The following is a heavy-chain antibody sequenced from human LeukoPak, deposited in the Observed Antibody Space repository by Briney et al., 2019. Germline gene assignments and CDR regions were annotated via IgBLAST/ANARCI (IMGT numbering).Heavy chain of an antibody. V-gene: IGHV1-69*13. D-gene: IGHD2-15*01. J-gene: IGHJ5*02. CDR3: ARDRIYCSGGSCYSCWFDP. CDR2: IIPIFGTA. Sequence: SVKVSCKASGGTFSSYAISWVRQAPGQGLEWMGGIIPIFGTANYAQKFQGRVTITADESTSTAYMELSSLRPEDTAVYYCARDRIYCSGGSCYSCWFDPWGQGTLVTVSS. CDR1: GGTFSSYA.